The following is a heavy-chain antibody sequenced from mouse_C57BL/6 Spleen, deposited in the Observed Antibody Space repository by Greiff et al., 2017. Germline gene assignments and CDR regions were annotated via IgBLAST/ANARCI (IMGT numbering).Heavy chain of an antibody. Sequence: QVQLQQSGAELVKPGASVKLSCKASGYTFTEYTIHWVKQRSGQGLEWIGWFYPGSGSIKYNEKFKDKATLTADKSSSTVYMELSRLTSEDSAVYFCARHEVYYGNYVPYYFDYWGQGTTLTVSS. V-gene: IGHV1-62-2*01. CDR3: ARHEVYYGNYVPYYFDY. CDR2: FYPGSGSI. CDR1: GYTFTEYT. J-gene: IGHJ2*01. D-gene: IGHD2-1*01.